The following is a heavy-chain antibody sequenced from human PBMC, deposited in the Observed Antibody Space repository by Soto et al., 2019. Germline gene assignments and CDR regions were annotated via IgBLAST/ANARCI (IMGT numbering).Heavy chain of an antibody. Sequence: KPSETLSLTCTVSGGSISSSGYYWGWIRQSPGKGLEWIGTIFYSGATYYNPSLESRITISQDTPNNQFSLKLTSVTAADTAVYYCARHYYDSSGYPAPYYHGMDVWGHGTTVTVSS. V-gene: IGHV4-39*01. J-gene: IGHJ6*02. D-gene: IGHD3-22*01. CDR1: GGSISSSGYY. CDR2: IFYSGAT. CDR3: ARHYYDSSGYPAPYYHGMDV.